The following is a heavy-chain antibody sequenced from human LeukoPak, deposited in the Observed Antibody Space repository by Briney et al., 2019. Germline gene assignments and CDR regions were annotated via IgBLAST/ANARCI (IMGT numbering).Heavy chain of an antibody. CDR2: INSDGSSR. CDR1: GFIFSNYW. Sequence: GGSLRLSCAASGFIFSNYWMHWVRQAPGKGLVWVSRINSDGSSRSYADSVKGRFTISRDNAKNTLYLQMNSLRAEDTAVYYCARGSTFYPSVDYWGQGTLVTVSS. V-gene: IGHV3-74*01. D-gene: IGHD1-26*01. CDR3: ARGSTFYPSVDY. J-gene: IGHJ4*02.